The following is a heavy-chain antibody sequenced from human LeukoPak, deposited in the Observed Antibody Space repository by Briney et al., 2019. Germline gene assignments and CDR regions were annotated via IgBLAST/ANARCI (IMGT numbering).Heavy chain of an antibody. CDR3: ARGRGTFDY. CDR2: IYYSGST. J-gene: IGHJ4*02. D-gene: IGHD3/OR15-3a*01. Sequence: SETLSLTCAVYGGSFSGYYWSWIRQPPGKGLEWIGYIYYSGSTNYNPSLKSRVTISVDRSKNQFSLKLSSVTAADTAVYYCARGRGTFDYWGQGTLVTVSS. CDR1: GGSFSGYY. V-gene: IGHV4-59*12.